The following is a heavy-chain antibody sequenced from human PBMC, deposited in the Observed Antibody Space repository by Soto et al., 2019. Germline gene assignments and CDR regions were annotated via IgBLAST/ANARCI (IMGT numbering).Heavy chain of an antibody. V-gene: IGHV4-39*01. CDR1: GGSISSSSYY. J-gene: IGHJ3*02. Sequence: SETLSLTCTVSGGSISSSSYYWGWIRQPPGKGLEWIGSIYYSGSTYYNPSLKSRVTISVDTSKNQFSLKLSSVTAADTAVYYCARRGGGLGDEENEAFDIWGQGTMVTVSS. D-gene: IGHD2-21*01. CDR3: ARRGGGLGDEENEAFDI. CDR2: IYYSGST.